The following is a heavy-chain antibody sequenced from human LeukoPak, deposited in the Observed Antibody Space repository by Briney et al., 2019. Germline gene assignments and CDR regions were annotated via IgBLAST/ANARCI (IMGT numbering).Heavy chain of an antibody. D-gene: IGHD3-10*01. CDR1: GFTFSSSG. Sequence: GGSLRLSCAASGFTFSSSGMHWVRQAPGKGLEWVAFIRYDGSNKYYADSVKGRFTISRDNSKNTLYLQMNSLRAEDTAVYYCAKGQGRLTMVRGVPIHYWGQGTLVTVSS. CDR2: IRYDGSNK. CDR3: AKGQGRLTMVRGVPIHY. J-gene: IGHJ4*02. V-gene: IGHV3-30*02.